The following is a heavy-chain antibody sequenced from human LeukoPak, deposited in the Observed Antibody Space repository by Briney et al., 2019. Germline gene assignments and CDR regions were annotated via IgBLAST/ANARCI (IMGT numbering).Heavy chain of an antibody. J-gene: IGHJ4*02. CDR1: GGSISSYY. CDR2: IYYSGST. CDR3: ALQLWFGEMGGGKNLAY. D-gene: IGHD3-10*01. Sequence: SETLSLTCTVSGGSISSYYWSWIRQPPGKGLEWIGYIYYSGSTNYNPSLKSRVTISVDTSKNQFSLKLSSVTAADTAVYYCALQLWFGEMGGGKNLAYWGQGTLVTVSS. V-gene: IGHV4-59*01.